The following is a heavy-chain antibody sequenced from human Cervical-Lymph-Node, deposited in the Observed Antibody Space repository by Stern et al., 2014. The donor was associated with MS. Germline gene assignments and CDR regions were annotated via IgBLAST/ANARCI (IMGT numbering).Heavy chain of an antibody. D-gene: IGHD2-21*02. V-gene: IGHV3-53*01. CDR2: IYRDGRT. Sequence: QLVQSGGGLIQPGGSLRLSCAASGFSVTNNYMSWVRQAPGRGLEWVSVIYRDGRTNYADSVKGRFTISRDTSKNTVFLQMNGLRAEDTAVYYCARGGGDWNAFAIWGQGTTITVSS. CDR1: GFSVTNNY. CDR3: ARGGGDWNAFAI. J-gene: IGHJ3*02.